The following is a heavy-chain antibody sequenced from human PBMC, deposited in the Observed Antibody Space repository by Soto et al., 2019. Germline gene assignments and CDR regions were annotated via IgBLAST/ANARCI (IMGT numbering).Heavy chain of an antibody. CDR3: AAELGNSGYDGHDY. V-gene: IGHV3-30-3*01. CDR1: GFSFSSCA. Sequence: QVQLVESGGGVVQPGRSLRLSCAASGFSFSSCAMHWVRQPPGKGLEWVAVITYDGNTIHYADSVKGRFTISRDNSKNTLYLQMKSLRAEDTAVYYCAAELGNSGYDGHDYWGQGTLVTVSS. D-gene: IGHD5-12*01. J-gene: IGHJ4*02. CDR2: ITYDGNTI.